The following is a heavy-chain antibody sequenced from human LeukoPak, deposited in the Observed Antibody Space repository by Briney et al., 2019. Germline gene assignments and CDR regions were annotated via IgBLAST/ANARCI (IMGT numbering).Heavy chain of an antibody. CDR3: AGPPQASSGSKGFDH. D-gene: IGHD6-19*01. CDR2: IYPGDSDT. Sequence: GEPLKISCKGSGYTFTNYWIVWVRQMPGKGLAWMGIIYPGDSDTRCSPSFQGQVTISADKSISTAYLQWSSLKASDTAIYYCAGPPQASSGSKGFDHWGQGTLVTVSS. J-gene: IGHJ4*02. CDR1: GYTFTNYW. V-gene: IGHV5-51*01.